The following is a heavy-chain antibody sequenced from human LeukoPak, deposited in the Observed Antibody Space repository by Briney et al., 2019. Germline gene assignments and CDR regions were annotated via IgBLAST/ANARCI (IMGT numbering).Heavy chain of an antibody. Sequence: SETLSLTCTVSGGSISNDYWSWIRQPPGKGLEWIGYIFYSGSTSYNPSLKSRVTMSVDTSKNQFSLKLSSVTAADTAVYYCARVRPGDGFDFDYWGQGTLVTVSS. CDR3: ARVRPGDGFDFDY. D-gene: IGHD5-24*01. J-gene: IGHJ4*01. V-gene: IGHV4-59*01. CDR2: IFYSGST. CDR1: GGSISNDY.